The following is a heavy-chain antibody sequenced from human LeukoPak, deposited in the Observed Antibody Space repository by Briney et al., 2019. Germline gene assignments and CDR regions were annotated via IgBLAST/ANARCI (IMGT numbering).Heavy chain of an antibody. V-gene: IGHV3-30*04. CDR2: ISYDGSNK. D-gene: IGHD6-6*01. J-gene: IGHJ4*02. CDR1: GFTFSSYA. CDR3: AGYSSSDYFDY. Sequence: GGSLRLSCAASGFTFSSYAMHWVRQAPGKGLEWVAVISYDGSNKYYADSVKGRFTISRDNSKNTLYLQMNSLRAEDTAVYYCAGYSSSDYFDYWGQGTLVTVSS.